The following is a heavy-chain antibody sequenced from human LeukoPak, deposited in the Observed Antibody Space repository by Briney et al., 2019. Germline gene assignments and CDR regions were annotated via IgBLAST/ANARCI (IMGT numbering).Heavy chain of an antibody. CDR2: IRSKAYGGTT. D-gene: IGHD6-19*01. CDR1: GFTFGDYA. V-gene: IGHV3-49*04. CDR3: TRGGYSSGWLNY. Sequence: GGSLRLSCTASGFTFGDYAMSWVRQAPGKGLEWVGFIRSKAYGGTTEYAASVKGRFTISRDDSKSIAYLQMNSLKTEDTAVYYCTRGGYSSGWLNYWGQGTLVTVSS. J-gene: IGHJ4*02.